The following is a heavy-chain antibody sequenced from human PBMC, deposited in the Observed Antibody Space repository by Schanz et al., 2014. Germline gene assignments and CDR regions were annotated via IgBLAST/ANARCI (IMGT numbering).Heavy chain of an antibody. CDR1: GGTFSSYT. J-gene: IGHJ6*02. CDR2: IIPVLNIA. V-gene: IGHV1-69*02. D-gene: IGHD3-9*01. CDR3: ARVQDDILTGSEYYYGMDV. Sequence: QVQLVQSGAEVKKPGSPVKVSCKSSGGTFSSYTISWMRQAPGQGLEWMGKIIPVLNIATYAQRFQGRVSITADTSTNTAYMDLRSLRSDDTAVYYCARVQDDILTGSEYYYGMDVWGQGTLVTVSS.